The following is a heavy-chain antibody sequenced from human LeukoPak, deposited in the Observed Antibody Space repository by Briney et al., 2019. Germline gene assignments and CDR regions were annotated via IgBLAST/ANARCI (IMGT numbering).Heavy chain of an antibody. CDR1: GFTFSSYA. D-gene: IGHD6-6*01. J-gene: IGHJ3*02. V-gene: IGHV3-21*01. CDR3: ARASRGSSVAFDI. Sequence: GGSLRLSCAASGFTFSSYAMHWVRQAPGKGLEWVSSISSSSSYIYYADSVKGRFTISRDNAKNSLYLQMNSLRAEDTAVYYCARASRGSSVAFDIWGQGTMVTVSS. CDR2: ISSSSSYI.